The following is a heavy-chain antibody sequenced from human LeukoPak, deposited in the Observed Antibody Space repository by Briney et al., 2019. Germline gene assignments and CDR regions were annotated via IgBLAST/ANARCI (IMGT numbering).Heavy chain of an antibody. J-gene: IGHJ4*02. CDR1: GYTFTGYY. V-gene: IGHV1-2*06. CDR2: INPNSGGT. Sequence: ASVKVSCKASGYTFTGYYMHWVRQAPGQGLEWMGRINPNSGGTNYAQKFQGRVTMTRDTSISTAYMKLSRLRSDDTAVYYCARSPLRRLIFDYWGQGTLVTVSS. D-gene: IGHD3-16*01. CDR3: ARSPLRRLIFDY.